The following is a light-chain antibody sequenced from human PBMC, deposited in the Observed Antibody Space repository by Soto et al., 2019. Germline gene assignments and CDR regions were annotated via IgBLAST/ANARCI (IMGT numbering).Light chain of an antibody. CDR3: QKDDSAPFT. CDR2: GAS. J-gene: IGKJ3*01. CDR1: QGISNY. Sequence: DIQMTQSPSSPPAHLGDRVTITCRATQGISNYLAWYQQKPGRLPKLLLFGASTLQSGVPARFSVSGSVTLFTLTIKGLLPEDVATYYCQKDDSAPFTFGPGTKVDFK. V-gene: IGKV1-27*01.